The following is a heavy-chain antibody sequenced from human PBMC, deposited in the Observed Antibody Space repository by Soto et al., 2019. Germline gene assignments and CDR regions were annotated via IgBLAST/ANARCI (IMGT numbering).Heavy chain of an antibody. V-gene: IGHV2-26*01. D-gene: IGHD6-19*01. CDR1: GFSLSNPRVG. CDR3: ARGDTVAGTIFDY. CDR2: IFSNDEK. J-gene: IGHJ4*02. Sequence: QVTLKESGPVLVKPTETLTLTCTVSGFSLSNPRVGVSWIRQPPGKALEWLAHIFSNDEKSYNTSLKSRLTISKDTSRGQVVLAVTNMDPVDTATYYFARGDTVAGTIFDYWGQGTLVTVSS.